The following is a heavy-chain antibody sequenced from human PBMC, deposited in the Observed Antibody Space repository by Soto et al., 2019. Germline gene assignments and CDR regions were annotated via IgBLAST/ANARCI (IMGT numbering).Heavy chain of an antibody. D-gene: IGHD3-10*01. CDR1: GLTFNKYW. V-gene: IGHV3-7*03. Sequence: PGGSLRLSCAASGLTFNKYWMTWVRQAPGKGLEWVATIKHDGSEKSNLDSVEGRFTISRDNARNSLSLQMNSLRVEDTAVYFCAYVHGSPGYQGLDVWGQGTTVTVSS. J-gene: IGHJ6*02. CDR2: IKHDGSEK. CDR3: AYVHGSPGYQGLDV.